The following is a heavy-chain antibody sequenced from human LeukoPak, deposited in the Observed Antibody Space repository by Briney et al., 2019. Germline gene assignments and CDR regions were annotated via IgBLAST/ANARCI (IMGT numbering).Heavy chain of an antibody. J-gene: IGHJ3*02. CDR1: GYSFTSYW. D-gene: IGHD5-12*01. V-gene: IGHV5-51*01. Sequence: GESLKISCKGSGYSFTSYWIGWMRQMPGKGLEWMGIIYTGDSGTRYSPSFTGQVTISADKSISTAYLQWSSLKASDTAMCYCARGGYDFVAFDIWGQGTMVTVSS. CDR2: IYTGDSGT. CDR3: ARGGYDFVAFDI.